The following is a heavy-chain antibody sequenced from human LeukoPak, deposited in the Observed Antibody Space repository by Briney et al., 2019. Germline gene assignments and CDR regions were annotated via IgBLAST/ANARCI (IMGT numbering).Heavy chain of an antibody. CDR3: ARDRRDYYDSSGYLRDAFDI. Sequence: ASVKVSCKASGGTFSSYAISWVRQAPGQGLEWMGGIIPIFGTANYAQKFQGRVTITTDESASTAYMELSSLRSEDTAVYYCARDRRDYYDSSGYLRDAFDIWGQGTMVTVSS. CDR1: GGTFSSYA. J-gene: IGHJ3*02. D-gene: IGHD3-22*01. V-gene: IGHV1-69*05. CDR2: IIPIFGTA.